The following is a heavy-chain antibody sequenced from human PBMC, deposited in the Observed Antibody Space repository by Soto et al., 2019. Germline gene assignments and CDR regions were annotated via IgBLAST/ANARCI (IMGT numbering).Heavy chain of an antibody. J-gene: IGHJ6*02. V-gene: IGHV4-34*01. CDR1: GGSFSGYY. CDR3: ARVPLALLWFGELPHYYYGMDV. CDR2: INHSGST. Sequence: SETLSLTCAVYGGSFSGYYWSWIRQPPGKGLEWIGEINHSGSTNYNPSLKSRVTISVDTSKNQFSLKLSSVTAADTAVYYCARVPLALLWFGELPHYYYGMDVWGQGTTVTSP. D-gene: IGHD3-10*01.